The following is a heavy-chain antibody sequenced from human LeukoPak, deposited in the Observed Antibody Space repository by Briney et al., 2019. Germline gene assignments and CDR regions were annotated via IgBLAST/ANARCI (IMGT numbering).Heavy chain of an antibody. D-gene: IGHD2-8*01. CDR2: ISSSSTYI. J-gene: IGHJ4*02. CDR1: GFTFSGYT. Sequence: PGGSLRLSCAASGFTFSGYTMNWVRQAPGKGLEWVSSISSSSTYIYFADSMKGRFTISRDNAKNSLYLQMNSLRAEDTAVYYCARALIGYYFDYWGQGTLVTVSS. CDR3: ARALIGYYFDY. V-gene: IGHV3-21*01.